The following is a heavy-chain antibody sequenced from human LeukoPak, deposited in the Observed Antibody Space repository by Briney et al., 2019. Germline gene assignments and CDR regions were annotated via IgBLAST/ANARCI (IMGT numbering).Heavy chain of an antibody. J-gene: IGHJ4*02. D-gene: IGHD3-10*01. CDR1: GFTFSSYA. CDR3: AKGTFGELLYFDY. V-gene: IGHV3-23*01. Sequence: PGGSLRLSCAASGFTFSSYAMSWVRQAPGKGLEWVSAISGSGGSTYYADSVKGRFTISRDNSKNTLYLQMNSLRAEDTAVYYCAKGTFGELLYFDYWGQRTLVTVSS. CDR2: ISGSGGST.